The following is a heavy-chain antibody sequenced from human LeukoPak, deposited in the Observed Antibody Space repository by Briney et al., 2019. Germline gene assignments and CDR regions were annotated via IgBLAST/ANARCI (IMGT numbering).Heavy chain of an antibody. CDR3: AREIGSGHGDLYYYYMDV. Sequence: SETLSLTCTVSGGSISSYYWSWIRQPPGKGLEWIGYIYYSGSTNYNPSLKSRVTISVDTSKNQFSLKLSSVTAADTAVYCCAREIGSGHGDLYYYYMDVWGKGTTVTVSS. J-gene: IGHJ6*03. CDR2: IYYSGST. D-gene: IGHD3-10*01. V-gene: IGHV4-59*01. CDR1: GGSISSYY.